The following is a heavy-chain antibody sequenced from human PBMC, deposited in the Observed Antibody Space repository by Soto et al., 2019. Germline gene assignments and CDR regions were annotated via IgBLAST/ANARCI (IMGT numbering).Heavy chain of an antibody. D-gene: IGHD2-15*01. CDR1: GFTFSRYW. CDR3: AREYCSGGSCNDYYYYYYMDV. V-gene: IGHV3-74*01. J-gene: IGHJ6*03. Sequence: GGSLRLSCAASGFTFSRYWMHWVRQAPGKGLVWLSRIDSGGSTTYYADSVKGRFTISRDNDKDTVYLQMNSLRAADTAVYYCAREYCSGGSCNDYYYYYYMDVWGKGTTVTVSS. CDR2: IDSGGSTT.